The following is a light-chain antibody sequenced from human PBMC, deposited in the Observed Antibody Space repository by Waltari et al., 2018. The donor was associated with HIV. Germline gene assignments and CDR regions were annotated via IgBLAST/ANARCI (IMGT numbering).Light chain of an antibody. CDR3: QQYHDWPPYT. Sequence: EIVMTQSPATLSVSPGEKATLSCRASQSVRNHLAWYQQKPGQAPRLLIYDTSTRTTGIPARFSGSGSGTEFTLTISSLQSEDFAVYYCQQYHDWPPYTFGQGTKLEIK. J-gene: IGKJ2*01. V-gene: IGKV3-15*01. CDR2: DTS. CDR1: QSVRNH.